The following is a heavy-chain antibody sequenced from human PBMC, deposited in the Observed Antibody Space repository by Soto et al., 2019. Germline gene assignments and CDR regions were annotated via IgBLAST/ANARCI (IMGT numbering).Heavy chain of an antibody. CDR2: IYPGDSDT. J-gene: IGHJ6*03. V-gene: IGHV5-51*01. CDR3: ARMYSSSPYLYYYYMVV. CDR1: GYSLTSYW. D-gene: IGHD6-6*01. Sequence: GESLKISCKGSGYSLTSYWIGWVRQMPGKGLEWMGIIYPGDSDTRYSPSFQGQVTISADKSISTAYLQWSSLKASDTAMYYCARMYSSSPYLYYYYMVVWGKGTTVTVSS.